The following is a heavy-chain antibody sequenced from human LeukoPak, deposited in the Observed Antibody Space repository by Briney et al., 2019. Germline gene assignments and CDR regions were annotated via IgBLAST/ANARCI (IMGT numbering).Heavy chain of an antibody. CDR2: IKQDGSEK. D-gene: IGHD3-3*01. J-gene: IGHJ4*02. Sequence: GGSLRLSCAASGFTFSSYWMSWVRQAPGKGLEWVANIKQDGSEKYYVDSVKGRFTISRDNAKNSLYLQMNSLRAEDTAVYYCAKFTIFGVVTYFDYWGQGTLVTVSS. CDR3: AKFTIFGVVTYFDY. V-gene: IGHV3-7*03. CDR1: GFTFSSYW.